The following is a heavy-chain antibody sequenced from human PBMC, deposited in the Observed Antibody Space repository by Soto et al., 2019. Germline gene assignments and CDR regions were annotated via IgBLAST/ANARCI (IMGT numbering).Heavy chain of an antibody. CDR2: IYDSGTT. J-gene: IGHJ4*02. CDR3: ARAVNSYGYDYFDY. Sequence: PSETLSLTCTVSGGSISSGGYYWTWIRQPPGKGLEWIGYIYDSGTTYHSPSLKSRVTISVDTSKNQFSLKLSSVTAADTAVYYCARAVNSYGYDYFDYWGQGALVTVSS. CDR1: GGSISSGGYY. V-gene: IGHV4-30-4*01. D-gene: IGHD5-18*01.